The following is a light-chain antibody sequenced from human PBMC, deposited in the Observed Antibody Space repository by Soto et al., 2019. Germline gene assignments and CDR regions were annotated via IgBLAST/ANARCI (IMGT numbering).Light chain of an antibody. CDR3: QQYGNLPRT. CDR1: QSVKNNY. Sequence: DIVLTQSPGTLSLSPGERATLSCRASQSVKNNYLAWCQQKPGQAPRLLIYGASSRATGIPDRFSGSGSGTDFTLTIARLEPEDFAVYYCQQYGNLPRTFGQGTKVEI. J-gene: IGKJ1*01. CDR2: GAS. V-gene: IGKV3-20*01.